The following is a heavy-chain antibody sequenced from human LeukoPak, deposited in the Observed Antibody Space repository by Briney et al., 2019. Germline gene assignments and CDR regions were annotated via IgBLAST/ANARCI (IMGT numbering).Heavy chain of an antibody. CDR3: ARRLHYYDILTDYYRVSGMDV. J-gene: IGHJ6*02. Sequence: GGSLRLSCAASGFTFTNFAMSWVRQAPGKGLEWVSAISGSGDDTYYADSVKGRFTTSRDNSKNTLYLQMNTLSAEDTAVYYCARRLHYYDILTDYYRVSGMDVWGQGTTVTVSS. CDR2: ISGSGDDT. D-gene: IGHD3-9*01. CDR1: GFTFTNFA. V-gene: IGHV3-23*01.